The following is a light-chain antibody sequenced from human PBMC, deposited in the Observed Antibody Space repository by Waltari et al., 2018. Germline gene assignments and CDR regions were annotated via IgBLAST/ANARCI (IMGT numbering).Light chain of an antibody. V-gene: IGLV2-14*01. CDR1: SGDIGGSDF. CDR3: SSPSTNNVVV. Sequence: QSALTQPASVSASPGQSITISCTGTSGDIGGSDFVSWYQHHPGRAPKVLIFDVNHRPSGISDRFSGSKSGNTASLTISGLQAEDDADYYCSSPSTNNVVVFGGGNKVTVL. CDR2: DVN. J-gene: IGLJ2*01.